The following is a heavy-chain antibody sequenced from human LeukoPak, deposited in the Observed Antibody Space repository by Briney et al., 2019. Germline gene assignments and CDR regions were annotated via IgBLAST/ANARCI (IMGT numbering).Heavy chain of an antibody. J-gene: IGHJ5*02. CDR3: ARDYGQNWFDP. V-gene: IGHV1-69*04. CDR2: IIPILGIA. D-gene: IGHD4-17*01. Sequence: SVRVSCKASGGTFSSYAISWVRQAPGQGLEWMGRIIPILGIANYAQKFQGRVTITADKSTSTAYMELSSLRSEDTAVYYCARDYGQNWFDPWGQGTLVTVSS. CDR1: GGTFSSYA.